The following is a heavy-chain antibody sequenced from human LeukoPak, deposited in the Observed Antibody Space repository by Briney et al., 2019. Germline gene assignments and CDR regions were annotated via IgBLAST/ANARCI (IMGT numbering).Heavy chain of an antibody. D-gene: IGHD3-22*01. J-gene: IGHJ4*02. CDR1: GLTVSTNY. CDR2: IYSGGST. Sequence: GGSLRLSCAASGLTVSTNYMSWVRQAPGKGLEWVSIIYSGGSTYYADSVKGRFTISRDKSKNTLFLQMNSLRAEDTAVYYCASSGYYSDFDYWGQGTLVTVSS. V-gene: IGHV3-53*01. CDR3: ASSGYYSDFDY.